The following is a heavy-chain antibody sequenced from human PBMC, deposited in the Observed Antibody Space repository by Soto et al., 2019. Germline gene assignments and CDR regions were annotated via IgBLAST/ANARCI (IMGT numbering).Heavy chain of an antibody. D-gene: IGHD6-6*01. V-gene: IGHV1-69*13. CDR3: ARDLEGRSSSSANWFDP. Sequence: ASVKVSCKASGGTFSSYAISWVRQAPGQGLEWMGGIIPIFGTANYAQKFQGRVTITADESTSTAYMELSSLRSEDTAVYYCARDLEGRSSSSANWFDPWGQGTLVTVSS. CDR2: IIPIFGTA. J-gene: IGHJ5*02. CDR1: GGTFSSYA.